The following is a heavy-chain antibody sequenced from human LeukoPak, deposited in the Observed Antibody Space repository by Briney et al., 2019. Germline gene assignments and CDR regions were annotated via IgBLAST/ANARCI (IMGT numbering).Heavy chain of an antibody. CDR3: ARMGYSSSLPDY. V-gene: IGHV3-21*01. CDR2: ISSTSSYI. CDR1: GFTFSSYS. D-gene: IGHD6-6*01. Sequence: GSLRLSCAASGFTFSSYSMNWVRQAPGKGLELVSSISSTSSYIHYADSVKGRFTSSRDNAKNSLYLQMNSLRAEDTAVYYCARMGYSSSLPDYWGQGTLVTVSS. J-gene: IGHJ4*02.